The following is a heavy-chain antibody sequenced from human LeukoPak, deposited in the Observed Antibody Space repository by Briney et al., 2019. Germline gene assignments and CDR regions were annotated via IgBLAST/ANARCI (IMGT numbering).Heavy chain of an antibody. D-gene: IGHD3-22*01. CDR1: GFTFSSYA. Sequence: GGSLGLSCAASGFTFSSYAMSWVRQAPGKGLEWVSAISGSGGSTYYADSVKGRFTISRDNSKNTLYLQMNSLRAEDTAVYYCAKGYRLDYYDSSGYWNYWGQGTLVTVSS. V-gene: IGHV3-23*01. CDR3: AKGYRLDYYDSSGYWNY. CDR2: ISGSGGST. J-gene: IGHJ4*02.